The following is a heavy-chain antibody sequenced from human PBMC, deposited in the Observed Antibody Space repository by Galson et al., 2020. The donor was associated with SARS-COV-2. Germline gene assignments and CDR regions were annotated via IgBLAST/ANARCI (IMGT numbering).Heavy chain of an antibody. CDR3: ARERGTYYYGSGSYPAGWFDP. D-gene: IGHD3-10*01. CDR1: GYTFTSYG. Sequence: GESLKISCKASGYTFTSYGISWVRQAPGQGLEWMGWISAYNGNTNYAQKLQGRVTMTTDTSTSTAYMELRSLRSDDTAVYYCARERGTYYYGSGSYPAGWFDPWGQGTLVTVSS. J-gene: IGHJ5*02. CDR2: ISAYNGNT. V-gene: IGHV1-18*01.